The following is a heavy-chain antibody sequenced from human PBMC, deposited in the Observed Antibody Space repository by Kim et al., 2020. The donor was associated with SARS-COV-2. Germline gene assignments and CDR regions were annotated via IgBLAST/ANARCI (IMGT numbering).Heavy chain of an antibody. J-gene: IGHJ6*02. V-gene: IGHV5-51*01. CDR3: ARQPPGYYGMDV. Sequence: TRYSPSFQGQVTISADNSISTAYLQWSSLKASDTAMYYCARQPPGYYGMDVWGQGTAVTVSS. CDR2: T.